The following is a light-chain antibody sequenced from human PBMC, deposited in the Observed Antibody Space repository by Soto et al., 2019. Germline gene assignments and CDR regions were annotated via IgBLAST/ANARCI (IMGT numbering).Light chain of an antibody. CDR1: QSVRIN. CDR3: QEYSRWPSRT. V-gene: IGKV3-15*01. J-gene: IGKJ1*01. Sequence: EIVLTHSPATLSLSPGERATLSCSSSQSVRINVAWYQQKPGQAPRLLVYGASTRASGIPDRFSGSGSGTEFTLTISRLQSEDFAVYYCQEYSRWPSRTFGPGTKVDIK. CDR2: GAS.